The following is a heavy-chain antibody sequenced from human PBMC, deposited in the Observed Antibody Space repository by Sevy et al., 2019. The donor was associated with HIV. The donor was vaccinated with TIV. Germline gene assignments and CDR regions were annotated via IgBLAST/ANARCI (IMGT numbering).Heavy chain of an antibody. V-gene: IGHV3-23*01. Sequence: GGSLRLSCAASGFTFSSYAMSWVRQAPGKGLEWVSAISGSGGSTYYADSVKGRFTISRDNSKNTLYLQMNSLRAEDTAVNYCAKDLVYSSSWSTDGNAFDIWGQGTMVTVSS. D-gene: IGHD6-13*01. CDR3: AKDLVYSSSWSTDGNAFDI. CDR1: GFTFSSYA. CDR2: ISGSGGST. J-gene: IGHJ3*02.